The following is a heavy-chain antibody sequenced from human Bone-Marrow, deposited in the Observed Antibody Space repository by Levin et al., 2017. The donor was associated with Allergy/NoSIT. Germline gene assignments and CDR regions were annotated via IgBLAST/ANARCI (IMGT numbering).Heavy chain of an antibody. V-gene: IGHV3-74*01. Sequence: LSLTCAASGFTFRNYWIQWVRQVPGQGLVWVSRINTDGSNTDYADSVKGRFTISRDNAKNTVYLQMNNLRAEDTAVYYCSRAHGLDYWGQGTLVTVSS. CDR3: SRAHGLDY. CDR1: GFTFRNYW. J-gene: IGHJ4*02. CDR2: INTDGSNT.